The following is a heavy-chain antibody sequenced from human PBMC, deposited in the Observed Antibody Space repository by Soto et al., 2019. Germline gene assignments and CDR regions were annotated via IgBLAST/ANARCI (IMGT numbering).Heavy chain of an antibody. Sequence: ASVKVSCTASGYTFNSYGISWVRQAPGQGLELMGWISVYSGNTNYAQKVEGRVTLTADTATSTAYMELRSLRTDDTAVYYCAIDPRTYYYDSSGSPIDYWGPGTLGTVYS. J-gene: IGHJ4*02. CDR1: GYTFNSYG. D-gene: IGHD3-22*01. CDR2: ISVYSGNT. V-gene: IGHV1-18*01. CDR3: AIDPRTYYYDSSGSPIDY.